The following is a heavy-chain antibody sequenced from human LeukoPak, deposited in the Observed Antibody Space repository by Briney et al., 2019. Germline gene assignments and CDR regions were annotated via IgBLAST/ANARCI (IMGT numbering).Heavy chain of an antibody. CDR3: AKDIGYGSGSYSPGYYYCYGMDV. V-gene: IGHV3-9*01. Sequence: GRSLRLSCAASGFTFDHYAMHWVRQAPGKGLEWVSGISGNSGSIDYADSVKGRFTISRDNAKNSLYLQMNSLRAEGTALYYCAKDIGYGSGSYSPGYYYCYGMDVWGQGTTVTVSS. J-gene: IGHJ6*02. CDR2: ISGNSGSI. D-gene: IGHD3-10*01. CDR1: GFTFDHYA.